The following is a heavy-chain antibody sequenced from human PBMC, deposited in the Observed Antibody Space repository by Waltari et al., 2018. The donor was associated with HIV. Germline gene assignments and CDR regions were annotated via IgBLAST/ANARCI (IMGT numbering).Heavy chain of an antibody. CDR2: RYTSGST. CDR3: ARGVVGGYDLGNNWFDP. D-gene: IGHD5-12*01. CDR1: GGSISSGSYH. J-gene: IGHJ5*02. Sequence: QLQESGPGLVKPSQTLSLTCTVSGGSISSGSYHWSWIRQPAGKGLEWIGRRYTSGSTDYNPPLTSRATISGDTSKNQFSLKLSSVTAADTAVYYCARGVVGGYDLGNNWFDPWGQGTLVTVSS. V-gene: IGHV4-61*02.